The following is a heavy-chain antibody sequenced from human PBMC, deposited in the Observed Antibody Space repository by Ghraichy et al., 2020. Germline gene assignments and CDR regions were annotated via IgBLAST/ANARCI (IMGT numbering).Heavy chain of an antibody. CDR2: INADGSHM. V-gene: IGHV3-7*01. CDR3: ATATRGRPPNSC. Sequence: GGSLRLSCAASGFTFSTYFMTWVRQAPGKGLEWVANINADGSHMYYVDSVRGRFTISRDNAENSLYLQMNSLRAEDTAVYYCATATRGRPPNSCWGQGTLVTVSS. J-gene: IGHJ4*02. CDR1: GFTFSTYF. D-gene: IGHD2-2*01.